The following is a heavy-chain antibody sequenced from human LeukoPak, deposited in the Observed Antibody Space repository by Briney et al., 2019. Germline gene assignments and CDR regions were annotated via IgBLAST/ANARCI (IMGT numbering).Heavy chain of an antibody. CDR1: GGTFSSYA. D-gene: IGHD3-3*01. V-gene: IGHV1-69*13. CDR3: ASTLTAGDFWSDSNHYYYMDV. Sequence: ASVKVSCKASGGTFSSYAISWVRQAPGQGLEWMGGIIPIFGTANYAQKFQGRVTIIADESTSTAYMELSSLRSEDTAMYYCASTLTAGDFWSDSNHYYYMDVWGKGTTVTVSS. J-gene: IGHJ6*03. CDR2: IIPIFGTA.